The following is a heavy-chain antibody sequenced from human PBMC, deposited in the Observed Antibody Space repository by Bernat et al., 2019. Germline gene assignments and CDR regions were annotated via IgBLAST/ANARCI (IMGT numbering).Heavy chain of an antibody. CDR2: IYSGGST. D-gene: IGHD3-9*01. CDR1: GFTVSSNY. J-gene: IGHJ3*02. Sequence: EVQLVESGGGLVQPGGSLRLSCAASGFTVSSNYMSWVRQAPGKGLEWVSGIYSGGSTYYADSVKGRFTISRHNSKNTLYLQMNSLRAEDTAVYYCANRRAGYPWRDAFDIWGQGTMVTVSS. V-gene: IGHV3-53*04. CDR3: ANRRAGYPWRDAFDI.